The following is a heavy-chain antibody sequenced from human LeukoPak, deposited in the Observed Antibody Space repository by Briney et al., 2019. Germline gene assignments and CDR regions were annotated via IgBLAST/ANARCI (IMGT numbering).Heavy chain of an antibody. V-gene: IGHV1-2*02. D-gene: IGHD2-2*02. CDR1: GYTFTIYY. CDR3: ARNPPYGTSTDCYNDY. CDR2: INPNSGAT. Sequence: ASVKVSCKASGYTFTIYYMHWVRQAPGQGLEWMGWINPNSGATTYAQRLQGRVTMTRDTSISTAYMELSGLTSDDTGVYYCARNPPYGTSTDCYNDYWGQGTLVTVSS. J-gene: IGHJ4*02.